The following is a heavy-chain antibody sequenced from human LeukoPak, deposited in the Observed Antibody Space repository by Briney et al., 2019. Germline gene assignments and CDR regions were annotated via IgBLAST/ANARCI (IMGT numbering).Heavy chain of an antibody. CDR1: GGSINSGGYY. Sequence: PSETLSLTCTVSGGSINSGGYYWSWIRQLPGKGLEWIGYIYYSGSTYYNPSLKSRITISLDTSKNQFSLKLSSVTAADTAVYYCARETPGWLSPYFDYWGQGTLVTVSS. V-gene: IGHV4-31*03. CDR3: ARETPGWLSPYFDY. J-gene: IGHJ4*02. CDR2: IYYSGST. D-gene: IGHD3-22*01.